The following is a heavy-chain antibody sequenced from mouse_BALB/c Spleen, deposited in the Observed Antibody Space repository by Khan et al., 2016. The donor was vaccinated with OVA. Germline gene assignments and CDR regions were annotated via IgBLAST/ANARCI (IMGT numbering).Heavy chain of an antibody. V-gene: IGHV3-2*02. CDR3: ARTARIKY. Sequence: VQLKQSGPGLVKPSQSLSLTCTVTGYSFTSCYVWIWIRQFPGDKLECMAYLSYSGSTNYNPSFKSRISITRDTSKNQFCLQVNSGTTEDTATYYCARTARIKYWGQGTTLTVSS. J-gene: IGHJ2*01. D-gene: IGHD1-2*01. CDR2: LSYSGST. CDR1: GYSFTSCYV.